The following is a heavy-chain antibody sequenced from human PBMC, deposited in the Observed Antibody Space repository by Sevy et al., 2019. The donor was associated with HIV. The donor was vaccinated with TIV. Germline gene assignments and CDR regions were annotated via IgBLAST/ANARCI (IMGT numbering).Heavy chain of an antibody. D-gene: IGHD3-10*01. CDR3: VRDWRGYFGSGSAYYYYGMDV. CDR2: IKEDGDEQ. CDR1: GFTFNNYW. J-gene: IGHJ6*02. Sequence: ESLKISCAASGFTFNNYWMSWVRQAPGKGLEWLANIKEDGDEQYYADSLKGRFSISRDNAKNSLYLQMNSLRAEDTAVYYCVRDWRGYFGSGSAYYYYGMDVWGQGTTVTVSS. V-gene: IGHV3-7*03.